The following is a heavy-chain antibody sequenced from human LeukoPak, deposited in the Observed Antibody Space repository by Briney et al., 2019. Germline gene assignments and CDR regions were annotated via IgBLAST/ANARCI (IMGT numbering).Heavy chain of an antibody. CDR1: GYSFTTYD. Sequence: ASVKVSCKAFGYSFTTYDINWVRRAAGQGLEWMGWMNPNSGHTAYAQKFQGRVTIIRDTSIRTTYMELSSLRSDDTAVYYCARAYYYGSGNYYFFDNWGQGTLVTVSS. D-gene: IGHD3-10*01. CDR2: MNPNSGHT. CDR3: ARAYYYGSGNYYFFDN. J-gene: IGHJ4*02. V-gene: IGHV1-8*03.